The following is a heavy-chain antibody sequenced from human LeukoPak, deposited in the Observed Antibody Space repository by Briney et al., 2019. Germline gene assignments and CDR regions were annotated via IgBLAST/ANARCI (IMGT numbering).Heavy chain of an antibody. D-gene: IGHD5-12*01. CDR2: IIPILGIA. CDR1: GGTFSSYT. CDR3: ARDTAVATTHFDY. J-gene: IGHJ4*02. Sequence: SVKVSCKASGGTFSSYTISWVRQAPGQGLEWMGRIIPILGIANYAQKFQGRVTITADKSTSTAYIELSSLRSEDTAVYYCARDTAVATTHFDYWGQGTLVTVSS. V-gene: IGHV1-69*04.